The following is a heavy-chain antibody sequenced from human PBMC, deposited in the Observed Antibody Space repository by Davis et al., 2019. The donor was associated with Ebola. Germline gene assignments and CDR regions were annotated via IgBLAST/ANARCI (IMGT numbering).Heavy chain of an antibody. Sequence: PGGSLRLSCIVSGGSISSQYWSWIRQPPGRGLEWIGYIYYSGSTNYNPSLKSRVTISLDTSKNHFSLRLRSVTAADTAVYYCARLVGTGTTLGGAFDIWGQGTTVTVSS. CDR2: IYYSGST. J-gene: IGHJ3*02. CDR1: GGSISSQY. CDR3: ARLVGTGTTLGGAFDI. V-gene: IGHV4-59*11. D-gene: IGHD1-7*01.